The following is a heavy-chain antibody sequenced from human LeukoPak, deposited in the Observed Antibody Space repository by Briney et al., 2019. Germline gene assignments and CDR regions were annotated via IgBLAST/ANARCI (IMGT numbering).Heavy chain of an antibody. CDR2: ISGSGGST. Sequence: PGGSLRLSCAASGFTFSSYGMSWVRQAPGKGLEWVSAISGSGGSTYYADSVKGRFTISRDNFKNTLYVRMNSLRAEDTAVYYCAKRLWSPDYWGQGTLVTVSS. CDR3: AKRLWSPDY. D-gene: IGHD3-10*01. J-gene: IGHJ4*02. V-gene: IGHV3-23*01. CDR1: GFTFSSYG.